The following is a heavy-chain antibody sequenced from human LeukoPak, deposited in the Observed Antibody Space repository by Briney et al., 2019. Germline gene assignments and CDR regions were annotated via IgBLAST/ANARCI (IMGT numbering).Heavy chain of an antibody. CDR3: AREDHSNYNY. D-gene: IGHD4-11*01. Sequence: SVKVSCKASGFTFTSSAMQWVRQARGQRLEWIGWIVVGSGNTNYAQKFQERVTITRDRSTSTAYMELNSLRAEDTAVYYCAREDHSNYNYWGQGTLVTVSS. CDR1: GFTFTSSA. V-gene: IGHV1-58*02. CDR2: IVVGSGNT. J-gene: IGHJ4*02.